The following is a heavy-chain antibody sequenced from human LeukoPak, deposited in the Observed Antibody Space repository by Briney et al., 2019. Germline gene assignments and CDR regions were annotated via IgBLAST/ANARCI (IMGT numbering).Heavy chain of an antibody. J-gene: IGHJ4*02. CDR3: ARDQGWLQFDY. CDR2: IKEDGSKT. Sequence: GRTLRLSCAASGFTVRSDWMSWVRQAPGKALEWVANIKEDGSKTYYMDSVKGRFTISRDNAQNSLYLQMNSLTAEDSALYYCARDQGWLQFDYWGQGALATVSS. V-gene: IGHV3-7*01. CDR1: GFTVRSDW. D-gene: IGHD5-24*01.